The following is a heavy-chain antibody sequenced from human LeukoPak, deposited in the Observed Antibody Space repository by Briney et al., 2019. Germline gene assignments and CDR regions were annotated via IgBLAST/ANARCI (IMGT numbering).Heavy chain of an antibody. Sequence: ASVKVSCKASGYTFTSYAMHWVRQAPGQGLEWMGWINAGNGNTKYSQKFQGRVTITRDTSASTAYMELSSLRSEDTAVYYCARVLYYYDSSGYYYSDAFDIWGQGTMVTVSS. J-gene: IGHJ3*02. V-gene: IGHV1-3*01. CDR3: ARVLYYYDSSGYYYSDAFDI. CDR1: GYTFTSYA. CDR2: INAGNGNT. D-gene: IGHD3-22*01.